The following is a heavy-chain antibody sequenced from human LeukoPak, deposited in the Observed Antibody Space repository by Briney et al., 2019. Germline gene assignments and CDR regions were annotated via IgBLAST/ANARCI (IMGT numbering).Heavy chain of an antibody. V-gene: IGHV3-11*03. CDR3: ATRNFEGFDP. D-gene: IGHD1-14*01. CDR1: GFTFSDYY. J-gene: IGHJ5*02. Sequence: GGSLRLSCAASGFTFSDYYMSWIRQAPGKGLEWVSYISSSSSYTNYAASVMGRFTITSDNAKNSLYLQKNSLRAEDTAVYYCATRNFEGFDPWGQGTLVTVSS. CDR2: ISSSSSYT.